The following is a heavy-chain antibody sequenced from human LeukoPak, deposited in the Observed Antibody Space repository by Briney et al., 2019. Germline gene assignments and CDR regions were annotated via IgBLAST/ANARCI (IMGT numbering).Heavy chain of an antibody. CDR3: AREGRMVVTNVDAFDI. Sequence: SETLSLTCTVSGGSISSYYWSRIRQPPGKGLEWIGYIYYSGSTNYNPSLKSRVTISVDTSKNQFSLKLSSVTAADTAVYYCAREGRMVVTNVDAFDIWGQGTMVTVSS. V-gene: IGHV4-59*01. CDR1: GGSISSYY. D-gene: IGHD2-21*02. J-gene: IGHJ3*02. CDR2: IYYSGST.